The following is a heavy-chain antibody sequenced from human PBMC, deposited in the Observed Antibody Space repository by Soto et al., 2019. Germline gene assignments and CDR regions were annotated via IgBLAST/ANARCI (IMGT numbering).Heavy chain of an antibody. Sequence: SSETLSLTCTVSGGSISSYYWSWIRQPPGKGLEWIGYIYYSGSTNYNPSLKSRVTISVDTSKNQFSLKLSSVTAADTAVYYCARGGIAARPSYNYWGQGTLVTVS. CDR2: IYYSGST. CDR1: GGSISSYY. V-gene: IGHV4-59*01. CDR3: ARGGIAARPSYNY. J-gene: IGHJ4*02. D-gene: IGHD6-6*01.